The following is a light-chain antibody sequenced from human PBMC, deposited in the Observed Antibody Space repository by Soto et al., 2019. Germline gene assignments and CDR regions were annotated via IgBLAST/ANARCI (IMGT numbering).Light chain of an antibody. CDR2: KAS. J-gene: IGKJ2*01. CDR3: QQHGT. V-gene: IGKV1-5*03. Sequence: DIQMTQSPSTLSASVGDRVTITCRASQSFSSWLAWYQQKPGKAPNLLIYKASSLESGVPSRFSGSGSGTELTLTISSLQADDFATYYCQQHGTFGQGTKLEIK. CDR1: QSFSSW.